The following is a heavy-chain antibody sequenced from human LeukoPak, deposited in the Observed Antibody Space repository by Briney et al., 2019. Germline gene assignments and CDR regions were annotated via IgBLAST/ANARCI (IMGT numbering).Heavy chain of an antibody. CDR3: ARGYCGGDCYLYYFDY. V-gene: IGHV4-59*08. CDR1: GGSISSYY. Sequence: SETLSLTCTVAGGSISSYYWSWIRQPPGKGLEWIGYIYYSGSTNYNPSLKSRVTISVDTSKNQFSLKLSSVTAADTAVYYCARGYCGGDCYLYYFDYWGQGTLVTVSS. D-gene: IGHD2-21*02. CDR2: IYYSGST. J-gene: IGHJ4*02.